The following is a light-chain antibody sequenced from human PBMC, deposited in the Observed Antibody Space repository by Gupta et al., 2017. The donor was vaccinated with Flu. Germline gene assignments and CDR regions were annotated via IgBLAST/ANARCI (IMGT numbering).Light chain of an antibody. Sequence: EIVMTQSPATLSVSPGERATLSCRASQSISSNLAWYHQKPGQAPRLLIYHASTRATGISARFSGIGSGTEFTLTISSLQPEDFAFYYCQQYTNWPLTFGGGTKVEIK. J-gene: IGKJ4*01. CDR1: QSISSN. CDR2: HAS. V-gene: IGKV3-15*01. CDR3: QQYTNWPLT.